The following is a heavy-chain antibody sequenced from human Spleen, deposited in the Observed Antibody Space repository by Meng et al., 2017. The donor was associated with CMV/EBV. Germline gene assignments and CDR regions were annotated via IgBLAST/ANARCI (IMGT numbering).Heavy chain of an antibody. J-gene: IGHJ4*02. D-gene: IGHD2-2*01. V-gene: IGHV3-7*01. Sequence: GESLKISCAASGFTIGNYWMTWVRQAPGKGLEWLANINEDGTEKNYVDSVKGRFTISRDNAKNSLYLHMNSLRAEDTAVYYCVRDTRYCSSTSCHPAIDYWGQGTLVTVSS. CDR2: INEDGTEK. CDR3: VRDTRYCSSTSCHPAIDY. CDR1: GFTIGNYW.